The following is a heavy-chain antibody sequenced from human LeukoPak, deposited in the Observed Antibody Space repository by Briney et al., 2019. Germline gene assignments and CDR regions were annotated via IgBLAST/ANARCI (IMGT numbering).Heavy chain of an antibody. CDR3: ARGAYDSSGYYPN. V-gene: IGHV4-4*02. CDR1: GGSISSSNW. J-gene: IGHJ4*02. CDR2: IYHSGST. Sequence: SETLSLTCTVSGGSISSSNWWSWVRQPPGKGLEWIGEIYHSGSTNYNPSLKSRVTISVDKSKNQFSLKLSSVTAADTAVYYCARGAYDSSGYYPNWGQGTLVTVSS. D-gene: IGHD3-22*01.